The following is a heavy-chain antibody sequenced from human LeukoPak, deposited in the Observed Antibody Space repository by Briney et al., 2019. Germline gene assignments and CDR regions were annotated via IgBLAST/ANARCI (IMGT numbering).Heavy chain of an antibody. V-gene: IGHV3-23*01. CDR1: GFTFSSYA. Sequence: GGSLRLSCAASGFTFSSYAMSWVRQAPGKGLEWVSAISGSGGSTYYADSVKGRFTISRDNSKNTLYLQMNSLRAEDTAVYYCAKDHGSSGWYNWFGPWGQGTLVTVSS. CDR2: ISGSGGST. D-gene: IGHD6-19*01. J-gene: IGHJ5*02. CDR3: AKDHGSSGWYNWFGP.